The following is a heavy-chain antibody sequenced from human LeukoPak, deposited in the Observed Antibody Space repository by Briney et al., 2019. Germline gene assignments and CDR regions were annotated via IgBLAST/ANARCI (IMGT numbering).Heavy chain of an antibody. J-gene: IGHJ4*02. Sequence: GGSLRLSCAASGFTFSSYGMHWVRQAPGKGLEWVAVIWNDENNKYEADSVKGRFTISRDNSKNTLYLQMSSLKTDDTAMYYCASIRGTFGYWGQGTLVTVSS. CDR1: GFTFSSYG. D-gene: IGHD1-26*01. CDR2: IWNDENNK. V-gene: IGHV3-33*01. CDR3: ASIRGTFGY.